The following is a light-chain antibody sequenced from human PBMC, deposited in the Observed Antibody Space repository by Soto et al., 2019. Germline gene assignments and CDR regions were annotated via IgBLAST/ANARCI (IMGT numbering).Light chain of an antibody. Sequence: IVLTQSQAIRSLSPGERGTLSWRASQSVSRYLAWYQQKPGQAPRLLIYGASSRATGIPDRFSGSVSGTDGTITISRLETEDVAVYYCQHRSIWTVSFCQGTRLEI. V-gene: IGKV3-11*01. CDR1: QSVSRY. J-gene: IGKJ5*01. CDR3: QHRSIWTVS. CDR2: GAS.